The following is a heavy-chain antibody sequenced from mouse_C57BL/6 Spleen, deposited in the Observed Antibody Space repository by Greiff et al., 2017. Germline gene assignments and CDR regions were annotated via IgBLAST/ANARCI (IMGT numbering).Heavy chain of an antibody. J-gene: IGHJ4*01. CDR3: ARGTTEGAMDY. D-gene: IGHD1-1*01. CDR1: GYTFTDYY. V-gene: IGHV1-26*01. Sequence: EVQLQQSGPELVKPGASVKISCKASGYTFTDYYMNWVKQSHGKSLEWIGDINPNNGGTSYNQKFKGKATLTVDKSSSTAYMELRSLTSEDSAVYYCARGTTEGAMDYWVKEPQSPSPQ. CDR2: INPNNGGT.